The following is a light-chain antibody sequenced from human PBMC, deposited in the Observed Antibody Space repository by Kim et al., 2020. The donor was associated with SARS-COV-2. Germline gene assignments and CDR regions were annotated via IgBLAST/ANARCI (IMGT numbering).Light chain of an antibody. CDR2: ANT. J-gene: IGLJ3*02. V-gene: IGLV1-40*01. CDR1: SSNIGAGFD. Sequence: QRVTISCTGSSSNIGAGFDVHWYQQLPGTAPKLLIFANTFRPSGVPDRFSGSNSGTSASLAITGLQAEDEADYYCQSYDTNLGDWVFGGGTQLTVL. CDR3: QSYDTNLGDWV.